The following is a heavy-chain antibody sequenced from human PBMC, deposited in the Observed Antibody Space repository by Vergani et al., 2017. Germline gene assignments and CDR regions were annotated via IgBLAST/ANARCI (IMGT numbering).Heavy chain of an antibody. CDR1: GGSISSGSYY. D-gene: IGHD6-13*01. CDR2: FYTGGGT. J-gene: IGHJ6*02. CDR3: ARDPLYSTTWPFLLLDMDV. V-gene: IGHV4-61*02. Sequence: QVQLQESGPGLVRPSQTLSLTCTVSGGSISSGSYYWSWFRQPAGKGLEWIGRFYTGGGTSYNPSLKSRVTISVETSKNQFSLQLRSVTAADTAVYYCARDPLYSTTWPFLLLDMDVWGQGTTVTVSS.